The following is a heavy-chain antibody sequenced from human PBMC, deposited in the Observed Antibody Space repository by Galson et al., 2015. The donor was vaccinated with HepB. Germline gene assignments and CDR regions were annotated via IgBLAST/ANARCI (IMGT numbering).Heavy chain of an antibody. CDR2: IIPIFGTA. CDR1: GGTFSSYA. D-gene: IGHD6-19*01. J-gene: IGHJ4*02. Sequence: SVKVSCKASGGTFSSYAISWVRQAPGQGLEWMGGIIPIFGTANYAQKFQGRVTITADKSTSTAYMELSSLRSEDTAVYYCAREAVAGKGAPFDYWGQGTLVTVSS. V-gene: IGHV1-69*06. CDR3: AREAVAGKGAPFDY.